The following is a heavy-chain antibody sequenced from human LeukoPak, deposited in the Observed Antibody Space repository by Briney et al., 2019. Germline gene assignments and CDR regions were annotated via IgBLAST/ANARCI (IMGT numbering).Heavy chain of an antibody. J-gene: IGHJ5*02. V-gene: IGHV3-30*02. CDR3: AKGQLGIQSSKWFDP. CDR2: IRYDGSDK. Sequence: GGSLRLSCAASGFTFSNYGMYWVRQAPGKGLEWVAFIRYDGSDKYYADSVKGRFTISRDNSKNTLYLQMDSLRPEDTAVYYCAKGQLGIQSSKWFDPWGQGTLVTVSS. D-gene: IGHD7-27*01. CDR1: GFTFSNYG.